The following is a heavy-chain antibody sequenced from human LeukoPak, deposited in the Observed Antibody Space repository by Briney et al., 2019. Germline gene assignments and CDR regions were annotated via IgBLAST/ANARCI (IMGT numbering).Heavy chain of an antibody. CDR3: ARDPGYSSGWFFVDYYGMDV. CDR1: GFTFDDYA. J-gene: IGHJ6*02. CDR2: ISWNSGSI. Sequence: PGRSLRLSCAASGFTFDDYAMHWVRQTPGKGLEWVSGISWNSGSIGYADSVKGRFTISRDNSKNTLYLQMNSLRAEDTAVYYCARDPGYSSGWFFVDYYGMDVWGQGTTVTVSS. V-gene: IGHV3-9*01. D-gene: IGHD6-19*01.